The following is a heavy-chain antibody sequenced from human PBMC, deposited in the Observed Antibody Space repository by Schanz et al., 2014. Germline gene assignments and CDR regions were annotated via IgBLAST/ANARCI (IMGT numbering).Heavy chain of an antibody. CDR1: GYTFVSYS. CDR2: FIPILDVG. Sequence: QVQLLQSGAEVKKPGASMKVSCKASGYTFVSYSMHWVRQAPGQGLEWVGRFIPILDVGNYAQQFQGRVTFTADKSTSTAYMELSSLRYEDTALYYCARGTMPGTFDIWGQGTMVTVSS. CDR3: ARGTMPGTFDI. J-gene: IGHJ3*02. V-gene: IGHV1-69*09. D-gene: IGHD2-2*01.